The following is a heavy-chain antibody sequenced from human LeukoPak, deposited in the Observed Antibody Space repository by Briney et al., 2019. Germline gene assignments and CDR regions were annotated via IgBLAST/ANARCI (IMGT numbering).Heavy chain of an antibody. CDR3: VKDIQLST. J-gene: IGHJ3*01. D-gene: IGHD5-24*01. CDR1: GFNFITAA. CDR2: IDSSGGST. Sequence: VSLRLSCAASGFNFITAAMTWVRQAPGKGLEWVSLIDSSGGSTYYADSVKGRFTISRANFNHTLSLQMNSLRVEDTAIYYCVKDIQLSTWGLGTMVTVS. V-gene: IGHV3-23*01.